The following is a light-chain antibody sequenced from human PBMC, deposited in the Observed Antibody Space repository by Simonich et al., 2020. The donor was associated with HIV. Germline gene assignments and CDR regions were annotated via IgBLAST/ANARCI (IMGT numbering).Light chain of an antibody. Sequence: DIQMTQSPSSLSASIGDRVTITCRASQSISNYLNWYQQKEGKAPKLLIYAASSLQIGVPSKFSGSGSGTDFTLTIRSLQPEDFGTYYCQQSYSTPIAFGQGTRLEIK. V-gene: IGKV1-39*01. J-gene: IGKJ5*01. CDR3: QQSYSTPIA. CDR1: QSISNY. CDR2: AAS.